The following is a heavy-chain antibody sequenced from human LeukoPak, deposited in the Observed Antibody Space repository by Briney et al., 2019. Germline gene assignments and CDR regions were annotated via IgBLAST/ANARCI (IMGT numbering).Heavy chain of an antibody. D-gene: IGHD4-11*01. CDR3: ATDSSAVV. CDR2: ISNNGGYT. CDR1: GFTFSSSA. Sequence: GGSLRLSCAASGFTFSSSAMSWVRQAPGKGLEWVSAISNNGGYTYYADSVQGRFTISRDNAKKSLYLQMNSLRAEDTAVYYCATDSSAVVWGQGTLVTVSS. V-gene: IGHV3-23*01. J-gene: IGHJ4*02.